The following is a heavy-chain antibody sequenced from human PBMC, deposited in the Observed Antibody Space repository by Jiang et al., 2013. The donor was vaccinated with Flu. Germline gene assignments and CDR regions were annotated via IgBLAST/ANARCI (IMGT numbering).Heavy chain of an antibody. D-gene: IGHD1-1*01. J-gene: IGHJ4*02. V-gene: IGHV4-39*07. Sequence: TISVDTSKNQFSLKLSSVTAADTAVYYCAREQDDQNYFDYWGQGTLVTVSS. CDR3: AREQDDQNYFDY.